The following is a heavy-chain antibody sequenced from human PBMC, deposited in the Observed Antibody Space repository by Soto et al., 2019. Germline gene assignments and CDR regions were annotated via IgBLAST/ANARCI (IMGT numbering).Heavy chain of an antibody. CDR2: IYYSGST. Sequence: QLQLQESGPGLVKPSETLSLTCTVSGGSISSSSYYWGWIRQPPGKGLEWIGSIYYSGSTYYNPSLKSRVTISVDTSKNQFSLKLSSVTAADPAVYYCARHSCSGTSCPFDYWGQGTLVTVPS. CDR1: GGSISSSSYY. J-gene: IGHJ4*02. V-gene: IGHV4-39*01. CDR3: ARHSCSGTSCPFDY. D-gene: IGHD2-2*01.